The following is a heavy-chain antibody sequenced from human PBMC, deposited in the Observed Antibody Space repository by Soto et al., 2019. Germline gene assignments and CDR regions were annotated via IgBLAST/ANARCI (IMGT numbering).Heavy chain of an antibody. J-gene: IGHJ3*01. Sequence: PSETLSLTCTVSGGSISSNNYFWSWMRQHPGKGLEWIGYIYYNGNAYYNPSLKSRVIISVDTSKNLFSLRLSSVTAADTAMYYCAREVDSPATSDAFDVWGQGTVVTVSS. CDR1: GGSISSNNYF. D-gene: IGHD1-26*01. CDR2: IYYNGNA. V-gene: IGHV4-31*03. CDR3: AREVDSPATSDAFDV.